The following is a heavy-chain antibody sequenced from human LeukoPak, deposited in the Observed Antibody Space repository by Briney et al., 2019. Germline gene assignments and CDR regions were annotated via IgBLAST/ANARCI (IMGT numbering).Heavy chain of an antibody. Sequence: GGSLRLSCAASGFTFSSYAMHWVRQAPGKGLEWVAVISYDGSNKYYADSVKGRFTISRDNSKNTLYLQMNSLRAEDTAVYYCARDGVSAAPADYYYYMDVWGKGTTVTVSS. J-gene: IGHJ6*03. D-gene: IGHD2-2*01. CDR3: ARDGVSAAPADYYYYMDV. CDR2: ISYDGSNK. CDR1: GFTFSSYA. V-gene: IGHV3-30*04.